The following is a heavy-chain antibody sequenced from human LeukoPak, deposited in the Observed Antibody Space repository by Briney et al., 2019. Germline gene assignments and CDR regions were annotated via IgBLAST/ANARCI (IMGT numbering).Heavy chain of an antibody. Sequence: ASVKVSCKVYRYTLTELSIHWVRQAPGKGLEWMGGFDPEDGETIYAQKFQGRVTMTEDTSTDTAYMELSSLRSEDTAVYYCATYGSGSCYGSLDYWGQGTLVTVSS. CDR1: RYTLTELS. CDR3: ATYGSGSCYGSLDY. D-gene: IGHD3-10*01. CDR2: FDPEDGET. V-gene: IGHV1-24*01. J-gene: IGHJ4*02.